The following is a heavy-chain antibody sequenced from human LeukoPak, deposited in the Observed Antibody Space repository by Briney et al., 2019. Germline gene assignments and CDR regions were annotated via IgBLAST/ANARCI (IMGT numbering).Heavy chain of an antibody. J-gene: IGHJ4*02. D-gene: IGHD6-19*01. CDR3: ARVNPAVARTGGFDY. Sequence: KPSETLSLTCTVSGGSISSYYWSWIRQPPGKGLEWIGYTYYSGSTNYNPSLKSRVTISVDTSKNQFSLKLSSVTAADTAVYYCARVNPAVARTGGFDYWGQGTLVTVSS. CDR1: GGSISSYY. CDR2: TYYSGST. V-gene: IGHV4-59*01.